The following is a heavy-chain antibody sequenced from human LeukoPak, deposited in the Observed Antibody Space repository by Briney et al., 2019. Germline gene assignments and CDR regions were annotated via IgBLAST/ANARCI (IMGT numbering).Heavy chain of an antibody. J-gene: IGHJ1*01. CDR1: GFIFSSYW. V-gene: IGHV3-21*01. Sequence: GGSLRLSCAASGFIFSSYWMSWVRQAPGKGLEWVSSISSSSSYIYYADSVKGRFTISRDNAKNSLYLQMNSLRAEDTAVYYCARAREGAAAQHWGQGTLVTVSS. D-gene: IGHD6-13*01. CDR2: ISSSSSYI. CDR3: ARAREGAAAQH.